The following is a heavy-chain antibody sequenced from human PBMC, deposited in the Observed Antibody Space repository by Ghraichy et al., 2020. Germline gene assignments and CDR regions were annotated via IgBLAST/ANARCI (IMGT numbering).Heavy chain of an antibody. CDR3: VRSKNREQGGWRWQVDRAPFHGPPGPFDI. J-gene: IGHJ3*02. CDR2: IKQDGSEE. Sequence: GGSLRLSCEASGFTFSSYWMTWVRQAPGKGLEWVASIKQDGSEEYYVDSVKGRFTISRDNAEKSLFLQMNSLRAEDTAVYYCVRSKNREQGGWRWQVDRAPFHGPPGPFDIWGQGTLVAVSS. D-gene: IGHD6-19*01. V-gene: IGHV3-7*01. CDR1: GFTFSSYW.